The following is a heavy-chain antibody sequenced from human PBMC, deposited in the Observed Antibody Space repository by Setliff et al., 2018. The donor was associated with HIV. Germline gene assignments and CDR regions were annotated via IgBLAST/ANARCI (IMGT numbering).Heavy chain of an antibody. V-gene: IGHV3-23*01. D-gene: IGHD3-10*01. CDR3: AKVFAFGVDGFDI. Sequence: GGSLRLSCAASGLTFSSYAMSWVRQTPGKGLEWVSFISSSAGSTYYSDSVKGRFTISRGNSKNALYLQMNSLTDEDTAVYYCAKVFAFGVDGFDIWGQGTMVTVSS. CDR2: ISSSAGST. CDR1: GLTFSSYA. J-gene: IGHJ3*02.